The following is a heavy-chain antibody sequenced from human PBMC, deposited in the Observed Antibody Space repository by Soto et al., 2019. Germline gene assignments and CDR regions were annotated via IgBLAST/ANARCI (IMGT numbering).Heavy chain of an antibody. CDR3: ARAGTSIVGATDAFDI. Sequence: SESLSLTCTVSGGSISSYYWSWIRQPPGKGLEWIGYIYYSGSTNYNPSLESRVTISVDTSKNQFSLKLSSVTAADTAVYYCARAGTSIVGATDAFDIWGQGTMVTVSS. CDR1: GGSISSYY. CDR2: IYYSGST. D-gene: IGHD1-26*01. J-gene: IGHJ3*02. V-gene: IGHV4-59*01.